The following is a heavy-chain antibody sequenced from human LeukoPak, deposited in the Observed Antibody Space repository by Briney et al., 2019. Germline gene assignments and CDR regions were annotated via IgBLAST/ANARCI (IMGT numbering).Heavy chain of an antibody. CDR1: AFTFNTYS. CDR3: ATPFDY. Sequence: GGSLRLSCVASAFTFNTYSMNWVRQAPGKGLERLSYISADSDTIYYADSVKGRFTISRDNDKNSLYLQMNSLRADDTAVYYCATPFDYWGQGTLVTVSS. CDR2: ISADSDTI. J-gene: IGHJ4*02. V-gene: IGHV3-48*01.